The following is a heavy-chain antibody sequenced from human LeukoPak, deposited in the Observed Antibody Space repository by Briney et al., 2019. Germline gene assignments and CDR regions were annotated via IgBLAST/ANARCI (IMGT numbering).Heavy chain of an antibody. CDR3: ARDYDFWSGYYSPTRGYFGY. Sequence: GASVKVSCKASGYTFTSYYMHWVRQAPGQGLEWMGIINPSGGSTSYAQKFQGRVTMTRDTSTSTVYMELSSLRSEDTAVYYCARDYDFWSGYYSPTRGYFGYWGQGTLVTVSS. D-gene: IGHD3-3*01. CDR2: INPSGGST. V-gene: IGHV1-46*01. CDR1: GYTFTSYY. J-gene: IGHJ4*02.